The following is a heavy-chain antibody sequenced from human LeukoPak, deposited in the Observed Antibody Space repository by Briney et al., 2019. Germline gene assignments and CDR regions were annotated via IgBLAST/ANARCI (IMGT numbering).Heavy chain of an antibody. Sequence: GGSLRLSCAASGFTFSSYEMNWVRQAPGKGLEWVSCITNSGSNIYQADSVKGRFTISRDNAKNSLYLQMNSLRAEDTAVYYCARDNPRYGDYGTIDYWGQGTLVTVSS. CDR1: GFTFSSYE. V-gene: IGHV3-48*03. CDR3: ARDNPRYGDYGTIDY. D-gene: IGHD4-17*01. J-gene: IGHJ4*02. CDR2: ITNSGSNI.